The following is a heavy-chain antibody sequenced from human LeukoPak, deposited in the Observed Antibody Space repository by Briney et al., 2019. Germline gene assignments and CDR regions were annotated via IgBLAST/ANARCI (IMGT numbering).Heavy chain of an antibody. V-gene: IGHV4-59*01. CDR3: ASVSGEDSSGYVLDY. J-gene: IGHJ4*02. CDR1: GGSISSYY. Sequence: NPSETLSLTCTVSGGSISSYYWSWIRQPPGKGLEWIGYIYYSGSTNYNPSLKSRVTISVDTSKNQFSLKLSSVTAADTAVYYCASVSGEDSSGYVLDYWGQGTLVTVYS. CDR2: IYYSGST. D-gene: IGHD3-22*01.